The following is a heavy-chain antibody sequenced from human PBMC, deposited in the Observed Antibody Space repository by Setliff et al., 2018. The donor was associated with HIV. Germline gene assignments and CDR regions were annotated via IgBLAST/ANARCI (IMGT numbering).Heavy chain of an antibody. Sequence: VSCKASGGTFSSYAISWVRQAPGQVLDWMGGIIPVFGTTNYAQKFQGRVTITADESTSTAYMELSSLRSEDTAVYYCARGGVYYYDGSGWSLDYWGQGTLVTVSS. CDR1: GGTFSSYA. V-gene: IGHV1-69*01. D-gene: IGHD3-22*01. CDR3: ARGGVYYYDGSGWSLDY. CDR2: IIPVFGTT. J-gene: IGHJ4*02.